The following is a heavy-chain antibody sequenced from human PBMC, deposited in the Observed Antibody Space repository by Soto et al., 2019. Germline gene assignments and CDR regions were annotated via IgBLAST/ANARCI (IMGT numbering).Heavy chain of an antibody. V-gene: IGHV1-69*08. D-gene: IGHD3-16*01. CDR1: GTIFSSYT. CDR2: IIPILGET. CDR3: ARGLGGRMDD. J-gene: IGHJ6*02. Sequence: QVQLVQSGAEVKKPGSSVRVSCKASGTIFSSYTISWVRQAPGQGLEWMGRIIPILGETNSAQKLQGRVTLTADKSTNTAYMKLNGLRLEDTALYYCARGLGGRMDDWGQGTTVTVSS.